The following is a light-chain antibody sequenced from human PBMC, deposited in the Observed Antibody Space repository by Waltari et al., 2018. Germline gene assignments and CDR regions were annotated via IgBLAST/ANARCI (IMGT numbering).Light chain of an antibody. J-gene: IGKJ1*01. Sequence: DIQMTQSPSTLSASVGDRVSITCRASQSISSWLAWYQQKPGKAPKLLIYKAYRLESGVPSRFSGSGSGTEFTLTISSLQPDDFATYYCQQYDSYSGTFGQGTKVEIK. CDR2: KAY. CDR1: QSISSW. V-gene: IGKV1-5*03. CDR3: QQYDSYSGT.